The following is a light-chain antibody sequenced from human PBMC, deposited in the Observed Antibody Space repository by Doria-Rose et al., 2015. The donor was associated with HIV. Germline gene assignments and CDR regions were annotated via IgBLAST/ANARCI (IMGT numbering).Light chain of an antibody. CDR1: QSFSSTY. CDR3: HQYGTSWT. CDR2: DGS. Sequence: EIVLTQSPGTLSLSPGERATLSCRASQSFSSTYLAWYQQKPGQAPSLLIYDGSTRATGIPDRFSASGSGTDFTLTINRLELEDFALYYCHQYGTSWTVGQGTKVEI. J-gene: IGKJ1*01. V-gene: IGKV3-20*01.